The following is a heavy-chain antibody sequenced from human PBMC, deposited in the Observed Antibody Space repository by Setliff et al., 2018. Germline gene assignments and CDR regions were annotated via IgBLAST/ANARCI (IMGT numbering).Heavy chain of an antibody. CDR2: IYPDDSDT. V-gene: IGHV5-51*01. D-gene: IGHD2-2*01. CDR1: GYSYASYW. CDR3: ARALYPSSFIGHNWFDP. J-gene: IGHJ5*02. Sequence: GESLKISCKGSGYSYASYWIGWVRQIPGKGLEWMGFIYPDDSDTKYHPSFQGQVTISADKSISTAYLQWSSLKASDTAMYYCARALYPSSFIGHNWFDPWGQGTLVTVSS.